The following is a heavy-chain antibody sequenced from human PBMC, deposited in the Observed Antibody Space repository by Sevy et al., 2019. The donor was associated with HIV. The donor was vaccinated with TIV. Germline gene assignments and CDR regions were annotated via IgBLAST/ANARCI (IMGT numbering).Heavy chain of an antibody. J-gene: IGHJ3*02. V-gene: IGHV3-48*03. Sequence: GGSLRLSCAASGFTFSSYEMNWVRQAPGKGLEWVSYISSSGSTIYYADSVKGRFTISRDNSKNMLYLLMNSLRAEDTAIYYCAKDIIYVVGEAFDIWGQGTMVTVSS. CDR1: GFTFSSYE. CDR3: AKDIIYVVGEAFDI. CDR2: ISSSGSTI. D-gene: IGHD2-21*01.